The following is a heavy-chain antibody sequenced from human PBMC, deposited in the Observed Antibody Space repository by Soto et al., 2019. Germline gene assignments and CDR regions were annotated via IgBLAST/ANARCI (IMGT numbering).Heavy chain of an antibody. D-gene: IGHD3-9*01. J-gene: IGHJ4*02. Sequence: ALVKVSCKASGYTFTSYGISWVRQAPGQGLEWMGWISAYNGNTNYAQKLQGRVTMTTDTSTSTAYMELRSLRSDDTAVYYCARDGVTYYDILTGYWIPYYFDYWGQGTLVTVSS. V-gene: IGHV1-18*04. CDR3: ARDGVTYYDILTGYWIPYYFDY. CDR1: GYTFTSYG. CDR2: ISAYNGNT.